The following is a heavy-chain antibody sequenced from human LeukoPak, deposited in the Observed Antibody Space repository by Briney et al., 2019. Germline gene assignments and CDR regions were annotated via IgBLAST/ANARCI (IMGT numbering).Heavy chain of an antibody. J-gene: IGHJ4*02. CDR2: IYHVGNT. D-gene: IGHD6-19*01. V-gene: IGHV4-4*02. Sequence: SETLSLTCAVSGGSISSSSWWSWVRQPPGKGLEWIGEIYHVGNTNYNPSLKSRVTISVDKSKNHFSLKLTSVTAADTAVYYCARARPAVAGMLYDYWGQGTLVTVSS. CDR1: GGSISSSSW. CDR3: ARARPAVAGMLYDY.